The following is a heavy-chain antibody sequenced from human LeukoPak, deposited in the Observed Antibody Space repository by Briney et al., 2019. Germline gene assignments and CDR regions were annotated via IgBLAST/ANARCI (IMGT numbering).Heavy chain of an antibody. CDR1: DGSISDSY. V-gene: IGHV4-59*01. J-gene: IGHJ4*02. D-gene: IGHD4-23*01. Sequence: SETLSLTCTVSDGSISDSYWSWIRQSPGKGLEWIGYIFYTGFTHYNPSLESRVTISVDTSKKQFSLRLNSVTAADTAVYYCARAPHSYGGYYYFDYWGQGTLVTVSS. CDR3: ARAPHSYGGYYYFDY. CDR2: IFYTGFT.